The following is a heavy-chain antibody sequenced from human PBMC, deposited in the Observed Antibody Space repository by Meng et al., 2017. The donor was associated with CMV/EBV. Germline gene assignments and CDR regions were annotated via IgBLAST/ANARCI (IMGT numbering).Heavy chain of an antibody. V-gene: IGHV3-73*01. CDR1: GFTFSGSA. D-gene: IGHD2-2*01. J-gene: IGHJ4*02. CDR2: IRSKANSYAT. CDR3: TTNSYLGYCSSTSYVGY. Sequence: GESLKISCAASGFTFSGSAMHWVRQASGKGLEWVGRIRSKANSYATAYAASVKGRFTISRDDSKNTAYLQMNSLKTEDTAVYYCTTNSYLGYCSSTSYVGYWGQGTLVTVSS.